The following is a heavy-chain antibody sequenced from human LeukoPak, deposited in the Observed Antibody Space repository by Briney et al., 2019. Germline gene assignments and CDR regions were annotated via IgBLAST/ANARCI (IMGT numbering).Heavy chain of an antibody. CDR2: ISYDGSNK. V-gene: IGHV3-30*18. D-gene: IGHD3-10*01. CDR1: GFTFSSYG. CDR3: AKDSRRGSRVWFGESLY. J-gene: IGHJ4*02. Sequence: GGSLRLSCAASGFTFSSYGMHWVRQAPGKGLEWVAVISYDGSNKYYADSVKGRFTISRDNSKNTLYLQMNSLRAEDTAVYYCAKDSRRGSRVWFGESLYWGQGTLVTVSS.